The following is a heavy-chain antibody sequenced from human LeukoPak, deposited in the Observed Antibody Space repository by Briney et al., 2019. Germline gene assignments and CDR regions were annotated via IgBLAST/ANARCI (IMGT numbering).Heavy chain of an antibody. CDR1: GFTFSSYG. Sequence: GGSLRLSCAASGFTFSSYGMHWVRRAPGKGLEWVAFIRYDGSNKYYADSVKGRFTISRDNSKNTLYLQMNSLRAEDTAVYYCAKDGRVVPAALLYYYYYYYMDVWGKGTTVTVSS. D-gene: IGHD2-2*01. CDR2: IRYDGSNK. V-gene: IGHV3-30*02. J-gene: IGHJ6*03. CDR3: AKDGRVVPAALLYYYYYYYMDV.